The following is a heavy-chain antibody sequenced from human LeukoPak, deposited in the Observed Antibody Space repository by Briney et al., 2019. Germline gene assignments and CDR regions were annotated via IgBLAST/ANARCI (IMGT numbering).Heavy chain of an antibody. CDR1: GYSISSGYY. CDR2: TYHMGST. J-gene: IGHJ4*02. CDR3: ARLVLRFLEWPIDY. D-gene: IGHD3-3*01. Sequence: PSETLSLTCAVSGYSISSGYYWGGFRQPPGKGLDWIGRTYHMGSTYYNPSLKSRSTLPVDTSKNQSSRKLSSLTAADTAVYYCARLVLRFLEWPIDYWGQGTLVTVSS. V-gene: IGHV4-38-2*01.